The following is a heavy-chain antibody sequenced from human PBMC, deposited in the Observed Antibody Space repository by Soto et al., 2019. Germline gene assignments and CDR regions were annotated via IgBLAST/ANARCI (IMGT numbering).Heavy chain of an antibody. D-gene: IGHD3-10*01. J-gene: IGHJ5*02. CDR3: AKDPTYYYAPGWFDP. Sequence: QVQQEESGGGVVQPGRSLRLSCAASGFTVSSYVMHWVRQAPGKGLEWVAVISYDGSNKYYADSVKGRFTISRDNSKNTLYLQMNSLRAEDTAVYYCAKDPTYYYAPGWFDPWGQGTLVTVSS. V-gene: IGHV3-30*18. CDR2: ISYDGSNK. CDR1: GFTVSSYV.